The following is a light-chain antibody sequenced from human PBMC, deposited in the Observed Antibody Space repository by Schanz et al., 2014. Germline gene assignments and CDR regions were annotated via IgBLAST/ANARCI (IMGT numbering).Light chain of an antibody. Sequence: EIVMTQSPATLSVSPGERATLSCRASQSVTNNLAWYQQKPGQAPRLLIYGASSRGTGIPDRFSGSGSGTDFTLTISRLEPEDFAVYYCQHYSMSPLFGQGTKVEIK. CDR3: QHYSMSPL. CDR2: GAS. V-gene: IGKV3-20*01. J-gene: IGKJ1*01. CDR1: QSVTNN.